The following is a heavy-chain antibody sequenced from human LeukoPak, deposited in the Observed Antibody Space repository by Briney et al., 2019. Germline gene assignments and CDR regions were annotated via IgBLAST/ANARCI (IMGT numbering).Heavy chain of an antibody. CDR2: INAGNGNT. J-gene: IGHJ6*02. CDR1: GYTFTSYA. Sequence: ASVKVSCKASGYTFTSYAMHWVRQAPGQRLEWMGWINAGNGNTKYSQKFQGRVTITRDTSASTAYMELSGLRSEDTAVYYCAREYCSGGSCQSPYYYYGMDVWGQGTTVTVSS. CDR3: AREYCSGGSCQSPYYYYGMDV. V-gene: IGHV1-3*01. D-gene: IGHD2-15*01.